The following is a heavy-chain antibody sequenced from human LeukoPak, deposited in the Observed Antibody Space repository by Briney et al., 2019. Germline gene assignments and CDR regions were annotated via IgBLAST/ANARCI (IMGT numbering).Heavy chain of an antibody. J-gene: IGHJ4*02. CDR2: ISGSGSST. V-gene: IGHV3-23*01. D-gene: IGHD6-13*01. Sequence: GGSLTRSCAAYGFTSSSYAMSWVRPAPGKGLEWVSAISGSGSSTYYGDSVKCRFTISRDNSKNTLYLQMNSLRADDTAVYCWATGNWAAADGHWGQGTLVTVSS. CDR3: ATGNWAAADGH. CDR1: GFTSSSYA.